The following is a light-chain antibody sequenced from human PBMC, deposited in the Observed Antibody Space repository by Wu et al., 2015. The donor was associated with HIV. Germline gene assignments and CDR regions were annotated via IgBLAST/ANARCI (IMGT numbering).Light chain of an antibody. J-gene: IGKJ4*01. CDR2: AAS. CDR3: QQLNSYPLT. CDR1: QDISSY. V-gene: IGKV1-9*01. Sequence: DIQLTQSPSFLSASVGDRVTITCRASQDISSYLAWYQQMPGIAPKLLIYAASTLQSGVPSRFSGSGSGTEFTLTISSLQPEDFATYYCQQLNSYPLTFGGGTKVEIK.